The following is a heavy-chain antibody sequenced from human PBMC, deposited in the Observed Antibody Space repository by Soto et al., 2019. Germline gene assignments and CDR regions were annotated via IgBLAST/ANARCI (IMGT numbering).Heavy chain of an antibody. J-gene: IGHJ6*02. V-gene: IGHV3-30-3*01. Sequence: GGSLRLSCAASGFTFSTSAMHWVRQAPGKGLEWVAVISYDGSNKYYADSVKGRFTISRDNSKNTLYVQMNSLRAEDTAVYYCARDSYGMDVWGQGTTVTVSS. CDR3: ARDSYGMDV. CDR1: GFTFSTSA. CDR2: ISYDGSNK.